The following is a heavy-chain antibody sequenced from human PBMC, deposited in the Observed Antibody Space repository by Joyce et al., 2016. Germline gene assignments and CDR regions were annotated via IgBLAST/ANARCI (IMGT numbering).Heavy chain of an antibody. V-gene: IGHV2-5*02. CDR2: IYWDDDK. D-gene: IGHD5-18*01. CDR3: AHRRSGYSYVFDF. Sequence: QITLKESGPTLVKPTQTLTLTCTFSGFSLSTNGVGVGWIRQPPGQAPEWLAFIYWDDDKRYRASLKSRLSITKDTSKNQVVLSMTNMDPVDTATYYCAHRRSGYSYVFDFWGLGAQVTVSS. J-gene: IGHJ4*02. CDR1: GFSLSTNGVG.